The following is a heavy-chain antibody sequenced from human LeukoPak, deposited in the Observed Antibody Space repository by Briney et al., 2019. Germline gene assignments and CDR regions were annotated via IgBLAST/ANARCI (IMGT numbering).Heavy chain of an antibody. CDR1: GGSISSYY. Sequence: SEAPSLTCTVSGGSISSYYWSWIRQSPGKGLEWIGYIYYSGSTNDNPSLKSRVTISVDTSKNQFSLKLSSVTAADTAVYYCARVGHDSGTYLYYFDYWGQGTLVTVSS. J-gene: IGHJ4*02. D-gene: IGHD1-26*01. CDR3: ARVGHDSGTYLYYFDY. CDR2: IYYSGST. V-gene: IGHV4-59*01.